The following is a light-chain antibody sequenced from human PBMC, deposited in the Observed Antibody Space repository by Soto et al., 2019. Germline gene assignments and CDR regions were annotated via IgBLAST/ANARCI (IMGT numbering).Light chain of an antibody. Sequence: EIVLTQSPATLSLSPGERATLSCRASQSVSSYLAWYQQKPGQAPRLLIYDASNRATGIPARFSGSGSRTDFTLTISSLEPEDFAVYYCQQRSNWPPYTFGHGTKLEIK. CDR1: QSVSSY. CDR3: QQRSNWPPYT. CDR2: DAS. J-gene: IGKJ2*01. V-gene: IGKV3-11*01.